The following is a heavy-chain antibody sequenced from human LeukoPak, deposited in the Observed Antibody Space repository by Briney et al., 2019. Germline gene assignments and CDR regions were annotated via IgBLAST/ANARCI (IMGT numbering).Heavy chain of an antibody. CDR2: VSSSSSTI. Sequence: GWSLIFSCAASGFTFSNYSMCWVRQARGKRLGLVSYVSSSSSTIYYADSVKGPFTISRDNAKISLYLQMNSLRAEDTAVYYCARDAFPEIPAAKMPMDYWGQGTLVTVAS. CDR3: ARDAFPEIPAAKMPMDY. V-gene: IGHV3-48*01. CDR1: GFTFSNYS. D-gene: IGHD2-2*01. J-gene: IGHJ4*02.